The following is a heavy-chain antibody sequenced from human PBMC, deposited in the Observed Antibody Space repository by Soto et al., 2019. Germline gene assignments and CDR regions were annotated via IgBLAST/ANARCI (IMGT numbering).Heavy chain of an antibody. CDR1: GDSISSYY. CDR3: ARGVATIGP. CDR2: IYYSGST. J-gene: IGHJ5*02. Sequence: QVQLQESGPRLVKPSETLSLTCTVSGDSISSYYWSWIRQPPGKGLEWIGYIYYSGSTNYNPSLKSRVTISVDTPKNQFSLKLTSVTDADTAVYYCARGVATIGPWGQGTLVTVSS. D-gene: IGHD5-12*01. V-gene: IGHV4-59*01.